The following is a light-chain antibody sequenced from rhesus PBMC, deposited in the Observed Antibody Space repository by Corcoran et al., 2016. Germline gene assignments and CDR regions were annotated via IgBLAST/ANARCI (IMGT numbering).Light chain of an antibody. CDR1: SSDIGGYNR. CDR3: SSYASSSTDI. Sequence: QAATTQSPSVSGSPGQSVTISCTGTSSDIGGYNRVSWYQQHPGKAPKLMIYEVSKRPSGVSDRFSGSKSGNTGSLTISGLQAEDEADYYCSSYASSSTDIFGAGTRRTVL. V-gene: IGLV2-13*03. CDR2: EVS. J-gene: IGLJ1*01.